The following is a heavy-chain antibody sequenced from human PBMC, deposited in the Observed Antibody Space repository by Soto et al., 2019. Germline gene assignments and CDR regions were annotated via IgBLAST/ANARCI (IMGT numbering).Heavy chain of an antibody. V-gene: IGHV5-51*01. J-gene: IGHJ6*02. CDR2: IYPGDSDT. CDR1: GYSFTSYW. D-gene: IGHD2-2*01. CDR3: ARVVPAASGGYGMDV. Sequence: GEPLKISCKGSGYSFTSYWIGWVRQMPGKGLEWMGIIYPGDSDTNYSPSFQGHVTISADKSISTAYLQWSSLKASDTAMYYCARVVPAASGGYGMDVWGQGTTVTVSS.